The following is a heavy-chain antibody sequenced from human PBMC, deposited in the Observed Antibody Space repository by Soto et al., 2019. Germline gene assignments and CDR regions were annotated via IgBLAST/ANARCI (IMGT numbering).Heavy chain of an antibody. CDR1: GGSIISYY. J-gene: IGHJ4*02. CDR2: IYYSGST. V-gene: IGHV4-59*08. D-gene: IGHD3-9*01. Sequence: LEILSLTCTVSGGSIISYYWSWIRQPPGKGLEWIGYIYYSGSTNYNPSLKSRVTISVDTSKNQFSLKLSSVTAADTAVYYCASGGDILTGYGPFDYWGQGTLVTVSS. CDR3: ASGGDILTGYGPFDY.